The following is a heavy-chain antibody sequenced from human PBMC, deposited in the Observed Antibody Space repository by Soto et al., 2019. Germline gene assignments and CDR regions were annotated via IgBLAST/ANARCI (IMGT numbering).Heavy chain of an antibody. CDR1: GFTFSNYG. V-gene: IGHV3-33*01. J-gene: IGHJ4*02. CDR2: IWYDGSNK. D-gene: IGHD3-10*01. CDR3: ATALATGDY. Sequence: QVQLVESGGGVVQPGRSLRLSCAASGFTFSNYGMHWVRQAPGKGLEWVAVIWYDGSNKYYADSVKGRFTISRDNSKNTVYLQMNSLRAEDTAVYYCATALATGDYWGQGTMVTVSS.